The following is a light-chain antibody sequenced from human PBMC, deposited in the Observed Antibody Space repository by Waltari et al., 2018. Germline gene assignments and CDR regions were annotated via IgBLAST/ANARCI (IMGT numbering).Light chain of an antibody. V-gene: IGLV2-14*03. CDR2: DVS. CDR3: CSFTSSSTWV. J-gene: IGLJ3*02. Sequence: QSALTQPASLSGSPGQSITISCTGTTSDLGGYNYVSWYQQHPGKAPKLIIFDVSSRPSGFSNRFSGSKSANTASLIISGLQAEDEADYYCCSFTSSSTWVFGGGTKLTVL. CDR1: TSDLGGYNY.